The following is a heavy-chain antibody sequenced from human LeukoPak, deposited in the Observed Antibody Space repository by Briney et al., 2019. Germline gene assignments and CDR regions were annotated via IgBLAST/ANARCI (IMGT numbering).Heavy chain of an antibody. CDR2: ISYDGSNK. CDR1: GFTFSSYA. Sequence: PGGFLRLSCAASGFTFSSYAMHWVRQAPGKGLEWVAVISYDGSNKYYADSVKGRFTISRDNSKNTLYLQMNSLRAEDTAVYYCARDAFGSIAAQRFDPWGQGTLVTVSS. D-gene: IGHD6-6*01. V-gene: IGHV3-30-3*01. J-gene: IGHJ5*02. CDR3: ARDAFGSIAAQRFDP.